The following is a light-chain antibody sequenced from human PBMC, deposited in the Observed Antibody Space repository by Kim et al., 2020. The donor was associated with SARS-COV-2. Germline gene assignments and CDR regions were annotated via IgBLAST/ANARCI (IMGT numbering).Light chain of an antibody. Sequence: GQSVTISCTGTGSAIGRYMYVSWFQQHPDKAPKLIIYNLSERPSGVSNRFSASKSGNTASLTISGLQTEDEADYYCSSYTNSNTVVFGGGTQLTVL. CDR1: GSAIGRYMY. CDR3: SSYTNSNTVV. J-gene: IGLJ2*01. V-gene: IGLV2-14*04. CDR2: NLS.